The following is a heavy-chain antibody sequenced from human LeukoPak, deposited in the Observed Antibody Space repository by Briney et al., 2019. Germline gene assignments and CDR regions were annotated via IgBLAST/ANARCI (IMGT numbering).Heavy chain of an antibody. V-gene: IGHV3-7*03. CDR1: GFTFSSYW. CDR3: AKGPSTSIAVAGDH. Sequence: PGGSLRLSCAASGFTFSSYWMSWVRQAPGKGLEWVANIKQDGSEKYYVDSVKGRFTISRDNAKNSLYLQMNSLRAEDTAVYYCAKGPSTSIAVAGDHWGQGTLVTVSS. J-gene: IGHJ4*02. D-gene: IGHD6-19*01. CDR2: IKQDGSEK.